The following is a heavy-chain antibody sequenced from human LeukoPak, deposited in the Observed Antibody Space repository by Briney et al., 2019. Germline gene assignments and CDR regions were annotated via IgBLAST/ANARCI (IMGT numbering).Heavy chain of an antibody. CDR1: GGSISSSSYY. D-gene: IGHD6-13*01. CDR2: IYYGGST. J-gene: IGHJ4*02. Sequence: TSETLSLTCTVSGGSISSSSYYWGWIRQPPGKGLEWIGSIYYGGSTYYNPSLKSRITISVDTSKNQFSLKLSSVTAADTAVYYCARHLYRSSWLYFDYWGQGTLVTVSA. V-gene: IGHV4-39*01. CDR3: ARHLYRSSWLYFDY.